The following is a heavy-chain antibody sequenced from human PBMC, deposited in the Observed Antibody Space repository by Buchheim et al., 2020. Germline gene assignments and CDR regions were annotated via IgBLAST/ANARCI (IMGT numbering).Heavy chain of an antibody. CDR3: AKGAASNPYYYYYMDV. D-gene: IGHD2/OR15-2a*01. V-gene: IGHV3-23*01. Sequence: EVQLLESGGALIQPGGSLRISCAASGFTFSGYVMTWVRQAPGKGLEWVSTINDNAGGTYYADSVKGRFTISRDNSENTLCLHMNSLRAEDTAVYYCAKGAASNPYYYYYMDVWGKGTT. CDR2: INDNAGGT. J-gene: IGHJ6*03. CDR1: GFTFSGYV.